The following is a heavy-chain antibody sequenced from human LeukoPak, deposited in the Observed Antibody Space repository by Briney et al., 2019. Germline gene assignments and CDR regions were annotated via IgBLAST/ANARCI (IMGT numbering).Heavy chain of an antibody. J-gene: IGHJ4*02. V-gene: IGHV3-23*01. D-gene: IGHD6-19*01. CDR3: AKDQFASRGYSSGSRLAH. Sequence: PGGSLRLSCEASGSTFSSYAMSWVRQAPGKGLEWVSAISGSGGSTYYADSVKGRFTISRDNSKNTLYLQMNSLRAEDTAVYYCAKDQFASRGYSSGSRLAHWGQGTLVTVSS. CDR2: ISGSGGST. CDR1: GSTFSSYA.